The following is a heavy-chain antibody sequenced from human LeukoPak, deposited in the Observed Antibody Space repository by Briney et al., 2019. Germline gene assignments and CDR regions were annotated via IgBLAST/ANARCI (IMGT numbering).Heavy chain of an antibody. CDR2: INHSGST. CDR1: GFTFSNYA. D-gene: IGHD4-23*01. V-gene: IGHV4-34*01. CDR3: ARGLWAVVPSYWYFDL. Sequence: PGGSLRLSCAASGFTFSNYAMSWVRQAPGKGLEWIGEINHSGSTNYNPSLKSRVTISVDTSKNQFSLKLSSVTAADTAVYYCARGLWAVVPSYWYFDLWGRGTLVTVSS. J-gene: IGHJ2*01.